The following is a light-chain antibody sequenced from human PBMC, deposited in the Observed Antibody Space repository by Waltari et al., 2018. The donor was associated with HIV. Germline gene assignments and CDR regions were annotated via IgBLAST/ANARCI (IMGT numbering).Light chain of an antibody. CDR1: QHVSAY. CDR2: DAS. V-gene: IGKV3-11*01. CDR3: QQRSNWRRSGLT. J-gene: IGKJ4*01. Sequence: EVVLTQSPATLSLSPGDSTTLSCRAHQHVSAYLAWYQQKPGQAPRLLIYDASNSATGIPARFSGSGSGTDFTLTISSLEPEDFAVYYCQQRSNWRRSGLTFGGGTKVEIK.